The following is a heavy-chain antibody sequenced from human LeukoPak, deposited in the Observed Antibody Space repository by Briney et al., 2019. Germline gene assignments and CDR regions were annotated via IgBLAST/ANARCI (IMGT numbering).Heavy chain of an antibody. CDR2: ISSSSSYI. J-gene: IGHJ6*03. D-gene: IGHD5-12*01. V-gene: IGHV3-21*01. CDR1: GFTFSSYS. Sequence: GGSLRLSCAASGFTFSSYSMNWVRQAPGKGREGVASISSSSSYIYYADSAKGRFTISRDNAKNSLYLQMNSLRAEDTAVYYCARELSGYDSDYYYYMDVWGKGTTVTVSS. CDR3: ARELSGYDSDYYYYMDV.